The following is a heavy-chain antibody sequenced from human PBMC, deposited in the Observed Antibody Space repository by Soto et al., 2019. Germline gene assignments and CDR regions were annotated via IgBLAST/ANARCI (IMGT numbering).Heavy chain of an antibody. J-gene: IGHJ3*01. D-gene: IGHD2-21*02. CDR3: VRGDKGGFDL. CDR2: IHSDGSTT. V-gene: IGHV3-74*01. Sequence: EVQLVESEGGLVQRGGSRRPSCAAPGFTSNFYWRHWAGQAPGQGLVWVSHIHSDGSTTTYADSVKGRFTISRDNAKNTLYLQMNSLRAEDTAVYYCVRGDKGGFDLWGQGTTVTVSS. CDR1: GFTSNFYW.